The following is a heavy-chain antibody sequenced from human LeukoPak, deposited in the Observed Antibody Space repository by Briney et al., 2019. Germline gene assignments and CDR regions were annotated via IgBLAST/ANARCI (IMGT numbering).Heavy chain of an antibody. J-gene: IGHJ3*02. D-gene: IGHD6-13*01. CDR1: GYTFTSYY. CDR3: ARGGSSSWYNMRAFDI. Sequence: ASVKVSCKASGYTFTSYYMHWVRQAPGQGLEWMGIINPSGGSTSYAQKFQGRVTMTRDMSTSTVYMELSSLRSEDTAVYYCARGGSSSWYNMRAFDIWGQGTMVTVSS. V-gene: IGHV1-46*01. CDR2: INPSGGST.